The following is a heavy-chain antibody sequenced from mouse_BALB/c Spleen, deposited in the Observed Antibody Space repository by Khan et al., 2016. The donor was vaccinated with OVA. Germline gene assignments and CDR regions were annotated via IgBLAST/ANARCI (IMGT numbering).Heavy chain of an antibody. CDR2: VNPNTGNT. CDR3: AGGYDVLAY. Sequence: EVQLQQSGPDLVKPGASVKMSCKASGYSFTGYYMNWVKQSHGKSLECIGRVNPNTGNTNYNQKFKGKAILIVNTSSSTAYMELHSLTSEDSAVYYCAGGYDVLAYWGQGTLVTVSA. J-gene: IGHJ3*01. V-gene: IGHV1-26*01. D-gene: IGHD2-14*01. CDR1: GYSFTGYY.